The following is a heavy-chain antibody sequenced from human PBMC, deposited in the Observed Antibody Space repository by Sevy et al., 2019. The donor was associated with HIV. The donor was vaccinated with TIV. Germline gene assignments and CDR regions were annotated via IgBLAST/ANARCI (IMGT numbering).Heavy chain of an antibody. D-gene: IGHD3-3*01. CDR2: IYSDGST. J-gene: IGHJ4*02. V-gene: IGHV3-66*01. Sequence: GGSLRLSCAASGFSVNSNYMTWVRQAPGKGLDWVSIIYSDGSTKYADALKRRFTISRDNSKNTMYLQMNSLRVEDTAVYYCARGGTISGFVRHYFVYWGQGTLVTVSS. CDR3: ARGGTISGFVRHYFVY. CDR1: GFSVNSNY.